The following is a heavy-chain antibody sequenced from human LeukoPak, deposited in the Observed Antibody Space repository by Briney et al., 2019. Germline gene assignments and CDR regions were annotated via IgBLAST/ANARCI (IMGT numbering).Heavy chain of an antibody. D-gene: IGHD2-15*01. CDR2: IFGSGGSA. V-gene: IGHV3-23*01. Sequence: GGSLRLSCAASGFTFGSYAMYWVRQAPGEGLGWVSGIFGSGGSAHYADSVKGRFTISRDNSKNTVYLQMDSLRVEDTAIYYCAKTTTGYSSGRYPAWPIDYWGQGTLVTVSS. CDR3: AKTTTGYSSGRYPAWPIDY. J-gene: IGHJ4*02. CDR1: GFTFGSYA.